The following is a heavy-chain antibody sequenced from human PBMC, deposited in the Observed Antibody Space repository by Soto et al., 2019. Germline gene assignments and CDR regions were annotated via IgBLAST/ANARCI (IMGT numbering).Heavy chain of an antibody. J-gene: IGHJ3*02. V-gene: IGHV1-69*01. CDR1: GGTFSSYA. CDR3: ARDCSGGSCYSGAFDI. D-gene: IGHD2-15*01. CDR2: IIPIFGTA. Sequence: QVQLVQSGAEVKKPGSSVKVSCKASGGTFSSYAISWVRQAPGQGLEWMGGIIPIFGTANYAQKFQGRVTIAADESTSTAYMELSSLRSEDTAVYYCARDCSGGSCYSGAFDIWGQGTMVTVSS.